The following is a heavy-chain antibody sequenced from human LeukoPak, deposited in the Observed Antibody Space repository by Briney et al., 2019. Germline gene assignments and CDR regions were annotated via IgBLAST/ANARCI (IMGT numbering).Heavy chain of an antibody. CDR1: GFIFSSHG. J-gene: IGHJ4*02. CDR2: ISPSGDIT. V-gene: IGHV3-23*01. D-gene: IGHD4-17*01. Sequence: PGGSLRLSCAASGFIFSSHGTNWVRQAPGKGLEWVSGISPSGDITYYADSVKGRFTISRDNSKNTLCLQMNSLRAEDTAVYYCAKEIWPTVTTPGHTHFDYWGQGTLVTVSS. CDR3: AKEIWPTVTTPGHTHFDY.